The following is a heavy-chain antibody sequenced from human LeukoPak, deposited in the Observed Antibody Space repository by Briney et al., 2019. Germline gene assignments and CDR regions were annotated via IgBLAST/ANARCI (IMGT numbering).Heavy chain of an antibody. D-gene: IGHD2/OR15-2a*01. CDR2: INHSGST. CDR1: GGSFSGYY. CDR3: ARVRPFYNYFYY. V-gene: IGHV4-34*01. Sequence: PSETLSLTCAVYGGSFSGYYWSWIRQPPGKGLEWIGEINHSGSTNYNPSLKSRVTISVDTSKNQFSLKLSSVTAADTAVYYCARVRPFYNYFYYWGQGTLVTVSS. J-gene: IGHJ4*02.